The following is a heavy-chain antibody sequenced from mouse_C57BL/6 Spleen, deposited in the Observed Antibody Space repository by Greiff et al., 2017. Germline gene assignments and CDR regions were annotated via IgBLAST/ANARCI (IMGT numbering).Heavy chain of an antibody. CDR2: INPSSGYT. CDR1: GYTFTSYT. D-gene: IGHD1-1*01. J-gene: IGHJ2*01. CDR3: ARLYGYYGSSNGYFDY. Sequence: QVQLQQSGAELARPGASVKMSCKASGYTFTSYTMHWVKQRPGQGLEWIGYINPSSGYTKYNQKFKDKATLTADKSSSTAYMQLSSLTSEDSAVYYCARLYGYYGSSNGYFDYWGQGTTLTVSS. V-gene: IGHV1-4*01.